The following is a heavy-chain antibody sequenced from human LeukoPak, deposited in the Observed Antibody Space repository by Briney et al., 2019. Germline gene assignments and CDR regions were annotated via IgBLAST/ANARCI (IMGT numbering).Heavy chain of an antibody. J-gene: IGHJ4*02. CDR1: GFTFSSFP. Sequence: GGPLRLSCAASGFTFSSFPIHWVRQAPGKGLEWVAVISYDGSNKYFADSVKGRFTISRDNSKNTLYVQMNSLRVEDTAVYYCARGGSSSYFDYWGQGTLVTVSS. D-gene: IGHD6-6*01. CDR3: ARGGSSSYFDY. V-gene: IGHV3-30-3*01. CDR2: ISYDGSNK.